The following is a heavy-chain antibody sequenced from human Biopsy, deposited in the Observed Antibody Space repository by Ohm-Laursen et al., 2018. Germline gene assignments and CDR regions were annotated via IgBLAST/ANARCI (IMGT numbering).Heavy chain of an antibody. CDR2: ISWNSLSI. V-gene: IGHV3-9*01. J-gene: IGHJ4*02. CDR3: ARYSWWELLPNPTQPFDY. CDR1: GFTFDDYA. D-gene: IGHD1-26*01. Sequence: SLRLSCAASGFTFDDYALHWVRQAPGKALEWVSGISWNSLSIGYADSVKGRFTISRDNAKNSLYLQMNSLRAEDTALYYCARYSWWELLPNPTQPFDYWGQGTLVTVSS.